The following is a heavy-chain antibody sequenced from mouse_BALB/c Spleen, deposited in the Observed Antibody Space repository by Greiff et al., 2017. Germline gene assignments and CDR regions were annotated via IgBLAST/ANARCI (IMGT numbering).Heavy chain of an antibody. J-gene: IGHJ4*01. CDR2: INPSTGYT. Sequence: QVQLKESGAELAKPGASVKMSCKASGYTFTSYWMHWVKQRPGQGLEWIGYINPSTGYTEYNQKFKDKATLTADKSSSTAYMQLSSLTSEDSAVYYCARSLYYGSSYAMDYWGQGTSVTVSS. CDR3: ARSLYYGSSYAMDY. CDR1: GYTFTSYW. D-gene: IGHD1-1*01. V-gene: IGHV1-7*01.